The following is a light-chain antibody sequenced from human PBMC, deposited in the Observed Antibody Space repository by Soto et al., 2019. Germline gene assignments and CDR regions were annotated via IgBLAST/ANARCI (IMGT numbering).Light chain of an antibody. Sequence: QSVLTQPASVSGSPGQSITISCTGTSSDIGSYNRVSWYQQPPGTAPKLIIYEVNNRPSGVPDRFSGSKSGNTASLTISGLQAEDEADYYCNSFTTSSTYVFGTVTKVTV. V-gene: IGLV2-18*02. J-gene: IGLJ1*01. CDR3: NSFTTSSTYV. CDR2: EVN. CDR1: SSDIGSYNR.